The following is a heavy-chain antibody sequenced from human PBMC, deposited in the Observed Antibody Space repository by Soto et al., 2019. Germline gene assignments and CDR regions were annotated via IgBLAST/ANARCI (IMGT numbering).Heavy chain of an antibody. V-gene: IGHV4-31*03. CDR3: ARHFSVDYFDY. CDR2: IYYSGST. Sequence: PSETLSLTCTVSGGSISSGDYYWSWIRQHPGKGLEWIGYIYYSGSTYYNPSLKSRVTISVDTSKNQFSLKLSSVTAADTAVYYCARHFSVDYFDYWGQGALVTVS. J-gene: IGHJ4*02. CDR1: GGSISSGDYY.